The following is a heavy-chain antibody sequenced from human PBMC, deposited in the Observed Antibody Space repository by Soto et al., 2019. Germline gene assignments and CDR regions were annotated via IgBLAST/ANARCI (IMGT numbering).Heavy chain of an antibody. Sequence: SETLSLTCNVSGGSLYTYYWNWVRQSPGKGLEWVGYISDGGSTNYNPSLQSRVTMSVDTSKNQFSLKLSSVTAADTAVYYCARDRRKDYYYGMDVWGQGTTVTVSS. CDR2: ISDGGST. CDR3: ARDRRKDYYYGMDV. CDR1: GGSLYTYY. J-gene: IGHJ6*02. V-gene: IGHV4-59*12.